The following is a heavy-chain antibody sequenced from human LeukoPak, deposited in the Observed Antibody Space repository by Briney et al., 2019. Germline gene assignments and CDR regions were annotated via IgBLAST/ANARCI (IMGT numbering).Heavy chain of an antibody. D-gene: IGHD4-17*01. V-gene: IGHV4-59*08. CDR3: ARVFGWGDYPYFDY. CDR2: IYYSGST. CDR1: GGSISSYY. J-gene: IGHJ4*02. Sequence: SETLSLTCTVSGGSISSYYWSWIRQPPGKGLEWIGYIYYSGSTNYNPSLKSRVTISVDTSKNQFSLKLSSVTAADTAVYYCARVFGWGDYPYFDYWGQGTLVTVSS.